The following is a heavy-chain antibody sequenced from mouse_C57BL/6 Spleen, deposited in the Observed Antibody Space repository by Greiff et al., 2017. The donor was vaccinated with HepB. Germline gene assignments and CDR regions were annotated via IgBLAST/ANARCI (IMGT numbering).Heavy chain of an antibody. J-gene: IGHJ2*01. CDR3: ARSEGYFDY. CDR2: ISDGGSYT. V-gene: IGHV5-4*03. CDR1: GFTFSSYA. Sequence: EVKLMESGGGLVKPGGSLKLSCAASGFTFSSYAMSWVRQTPEKRLEWVATISDGGSYTYYPDNVKGRFTISRDNAKNNLYLQMSHLKSEDTAMYYCARSEGYFDYWGQGTTLTVSS.